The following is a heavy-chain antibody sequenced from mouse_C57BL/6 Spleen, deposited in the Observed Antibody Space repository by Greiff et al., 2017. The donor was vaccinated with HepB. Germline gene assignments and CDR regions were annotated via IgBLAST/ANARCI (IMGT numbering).Heavy chain of an antibody. CDR1: GFTFSDYY. Sequence: EVMLVESEGGLVQPGSSMKLSCTASGFTFSDYYMAWVRQVPEKGLEWVANINYDGSSTYYLDSLKSRFIISRDNAKNILYLQMSSLKSEDTATYYCARDYGWYFDVWGTGTTVTVSS. CDR2: INYDGSST. V-gene: IGHV5-16*01. J-gene: IGHJ1*03. D-gene: IGHD1-1*02. CDR3: ARDYGWYFDV.